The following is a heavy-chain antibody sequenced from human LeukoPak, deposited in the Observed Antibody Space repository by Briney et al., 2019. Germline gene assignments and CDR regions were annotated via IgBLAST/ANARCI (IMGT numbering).Heavy chain of an antibody. CDR1: GYSITNYW. CDR3: ARHMAAAARNNWFDP. V-gene: IGHV5-51*01. J-gene: IGHJ5*02. Sequence: GESLKISCKGSGYSITNYWIGWVRQMPGKGLEWMGIIYPGDSDTRYSPSFQGQVTISADKSIGTAYLQWSSLKASDTAMYYCARHMAAAARNNWFDPWGQETLVTVSS. CDR2: IYPGDSDT. D-gene: IGHD6-13*01.